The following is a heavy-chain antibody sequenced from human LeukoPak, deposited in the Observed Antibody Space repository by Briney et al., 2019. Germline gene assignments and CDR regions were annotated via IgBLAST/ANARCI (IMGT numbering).Heavy chain of an antibody. Sequence: GSLRLSCAASGFTFSSYAMSWVRQSPGKGLDYIGSVYYNGNTYYSPSLESRVTISVDMSKNQFSLRLSSVTAADTAVYYCATLSGSTAFNYAAFDIWGQGTMVTVSS. CDR2: VYYNGNT. D-gene: IGHD2/OR15-2a*01. J-gene: IGHJ3*02. CDR1: GFTFSSYA. CDR3: ATLSGSTAFNYAAFDI. V-gene: IGHV4-39*01.